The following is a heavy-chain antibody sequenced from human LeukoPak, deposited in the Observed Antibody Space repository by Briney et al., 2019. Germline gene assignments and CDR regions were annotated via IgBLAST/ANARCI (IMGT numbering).Heavy chain of an antibody. D-gene: IGHD3-22*01. J-gene: IGHJ3*02. CDR3: ARRPYSDSSGYFDI. CDR2: IYYSGST. V-gene: IGHV4-59*01. CDR1: GGSISSYY. Sequence: PSETLSLTCTVSGGSISSYYWSWIRQPPGKGLEWIGYIYYSGSTNYNPSLKSRVTISVETSKNQFSLKLSTLTAADTAGYYCARRPYSDSSGYFDIWGQGKMVTVSS.